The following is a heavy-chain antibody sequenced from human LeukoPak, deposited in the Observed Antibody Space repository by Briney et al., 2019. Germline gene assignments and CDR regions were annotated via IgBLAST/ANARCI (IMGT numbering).Heavy chain of an antibody. J-gene: IGHJ1*01. CDR2: ISGSGENT. CDR3: TTARGSDLQYFQY. CDR1: GFTFSNYA. V-gene: IGHV3-23*01. D-gene: IGHD1-26*01. Sequence: GGSLRLSCAASGFTFSNYAMSWVRQAPGKGLEWVSAISGSGENTYYADSVRGRFTISRDNSKNTLYLQMNSLKTEDTAVYYCTTARGSDLQYFQYWGQGTLVTVSS.